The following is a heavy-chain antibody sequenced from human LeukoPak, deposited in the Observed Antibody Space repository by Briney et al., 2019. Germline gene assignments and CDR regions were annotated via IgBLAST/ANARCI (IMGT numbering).Heavy chain of an antibody. D-gene: IGHD6-13*01. V-gene: IGHV3-23*01. Sequence: PGGSLRLSCAASGFTFSSYAMSWVRQAPGKGLEWVSAISGSGGSTYYADSVKGRFTISRDNSKKTLYLQVNSLRAEDTAMYFCAREGRYSSTWYRGWYFDYWGQGTLVTVSS. CDR2: ISGSGGST. CDR3: AREGRYSSTWYRGWYFDY. CDR1: GFTFSSYA. J-gene: IGHJ4*02.